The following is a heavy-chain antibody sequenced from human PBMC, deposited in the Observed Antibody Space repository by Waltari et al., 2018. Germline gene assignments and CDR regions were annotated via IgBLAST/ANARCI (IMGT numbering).Heavy chain of an antibody. J-gene: IGHJ6*01. V-gene: IGHV3-11*04. CDR3: VRDRVHFGMDV. CDR1: GFSFSEYA. CDR2: TARSGSRV. Sequence: QVQLVESGGGSVKPGGPLRLSCTASGFSFSEYAMSWVRQAQGKGLEGMAMTARSGSRVHYADSVRGRFTISGDNAKNSLLLDMSSLRVEDTAVYFCVRDRVHFGMDVWGQGTTVIVSS.